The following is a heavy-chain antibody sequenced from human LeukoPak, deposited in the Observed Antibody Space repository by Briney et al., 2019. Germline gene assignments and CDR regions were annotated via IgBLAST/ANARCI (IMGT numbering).Heavy chain of an antibody. J-gene: IGHJ2*01. CDR3: ARVHWYFDY. Sequence: GGSLRLSCAASGLTFSTYWMTWVRQAPGKGLEWVGHIKEDGSQIDYVDSVKGRFTISRDNARNSLYLQLSSLRADDTAMYYCARVHWYFDYWGRGTLVIVSS. V-gene: IGHV3-7*04. CDR1: GLTFSTYW. CDR2: IKEDGSQI.